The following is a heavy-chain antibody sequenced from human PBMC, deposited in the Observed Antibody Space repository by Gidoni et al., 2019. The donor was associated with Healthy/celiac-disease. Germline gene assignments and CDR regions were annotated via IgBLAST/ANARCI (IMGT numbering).Heavy chain of an antibody. D-gene: IGHD2-2*01. J-gene: IGHJ4*02. CDR3: ARDGPDLLWPDRYYFDY. CDR1: GFTFRSQG. CDR2: IWYDGSNK. V-gene: IGHV3-33*08. Sequence: QVQPVESGGGVVQPGRSLRLSCSACGFTFRSQGMHWARPAPGKGLGWVAVIWYDGSNKYYADSVKGRFTISRDNSKNTLYLQMNSLRAEDTAVYYCARDGPDLLWPDRYYFDYWGQGTLVTVSS.